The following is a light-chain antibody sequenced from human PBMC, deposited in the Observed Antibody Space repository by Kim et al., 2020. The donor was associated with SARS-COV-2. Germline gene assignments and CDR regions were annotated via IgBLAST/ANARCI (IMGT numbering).Light chain of an antibody. Sequence: EIVLTQSPGTLSLSPGERATLSCRASQSVSSTYLAWYQQKPGQAPRLLIYGASSRATGIPDRFSGSGSGTDFSLTITRLEPEDFAVYYWQQYVGSGCTFGQGTKLEI. CDR1: QSVSSTY. CDR3: QQYVGSGCT. CDR2: GAS. V-gene: IGKV3-20*01. J-gene: IGKJ2*02.